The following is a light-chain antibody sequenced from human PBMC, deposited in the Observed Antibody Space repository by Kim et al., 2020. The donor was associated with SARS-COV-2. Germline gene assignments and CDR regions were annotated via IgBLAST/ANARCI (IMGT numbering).Light chain of an antibody. Sequence: LAPGERATLSCRASQSVTSNYFAWYQQKPGQTPRLLIYGASSRATGIPDRFSGSGSGTDFTLTISRLEPEDFAVYYCQQYGSSPRFGGGTKVDIK. CDR3: QQYGSSPR. J-gene: IGKJ4*01. CDR1: QSVTSNY. CDR2: GAS. V-gene: IGKV3-20*01.